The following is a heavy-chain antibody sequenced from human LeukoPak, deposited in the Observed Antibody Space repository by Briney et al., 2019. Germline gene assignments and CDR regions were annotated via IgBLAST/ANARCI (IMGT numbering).Heavy chain of an antibody. Sequence: GGSLRLSCAASGFTVSSNYMSWVRQARGKGLEWVSVIYSGGSTYYADSVKGRFTISRDNSKNTLYLQMNSLRAEDTAVYYCARERREYCSGGSCYGSYYYYYMDVWGKGTTVTISS. CDR1: GFTVSSNY. D-gene: IGHD2-15*01. CDR3: ARERREYCSGGSCYGSYYYYYMDV. CDR2: IYSGGST. J-gene: IGHJ6*03. V-gene: IGHV3-53*01.